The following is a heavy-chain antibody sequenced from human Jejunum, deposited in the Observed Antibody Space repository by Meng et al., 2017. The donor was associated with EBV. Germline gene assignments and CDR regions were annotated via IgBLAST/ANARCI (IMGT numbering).Heavy chain of an antibody. CDR3: ARVRPGGGWFDP. J-gene: IGHJ5*02. CDR1: GYPFTSSG. Sequence: QVQVVQCGSKLKKPGASVKVSCKASGYPFTSSGINAVRQAPGQGLEWMGWINTNTGYPTYAQDFTGRFVFSLDTSVSTAYLQITSLSTEDNAVYCCARVRPGGGWFDPWGQGTLVTVSS. V-gene: IGHV7-4-1*02. D-gene: IGHD2-8*02. CDR2: INTNTGYP.